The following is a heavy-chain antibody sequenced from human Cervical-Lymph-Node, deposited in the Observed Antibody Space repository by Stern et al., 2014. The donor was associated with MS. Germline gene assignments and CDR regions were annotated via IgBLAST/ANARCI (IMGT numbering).Heavy chain of an antibody. CDR1: GFTFSSYG. D-gene: IGHD1-26*01. V-gene: IGHV3-33*01. CDR2: IWYDGSNK. Sequence: QVQLVQSGGGVVQPGRSLRLSCAASGFTFSSYGMHWVRQAPGKGLESVAVIWYDGSNKYYADSVKGRFTISRDNSKNTLYLQMNSLRAEDTAVYYCARDRGWERDAFDIWGQGTMVTVSS. J-gene: IGHJ3*02. CDR3: ARDRGWERDAFDI.